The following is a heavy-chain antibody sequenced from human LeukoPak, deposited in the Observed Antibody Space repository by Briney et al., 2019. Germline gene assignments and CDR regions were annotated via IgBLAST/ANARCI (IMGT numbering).Heavy chain of an antibody. CDR1: GFTFSNAW. J-gene: IGHJ4*02. CDR3: TTSLSGYDFLFDY. Sequence: GSLRLSCAASGFTFSNAWMSWVRQAPGKGLEWVGRIKSKTDGGTTDYAAPVKDRFTFSRDDSKNTLYLQMNNLQTEDTAVYYCTTSLSGYDFLFDYWGQGTLVTVSS. CDR2: IKSKTDGGTT. V-gene: IGHV3-15*01. D-gene: IGHD5-12*01.